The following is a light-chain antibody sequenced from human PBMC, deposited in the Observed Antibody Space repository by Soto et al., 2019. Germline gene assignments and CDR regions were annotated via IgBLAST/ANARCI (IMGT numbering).Light chain of an antibody. V-gene: IGLV9-49*01. CDR1: SGYSNYN. CDR3: GADHGSGGKVVSVV. J-gene: IGLJ2*01. CDR2: VGTGGIVG. Sequence: QLVLTQPPSASASLGASVTLTCTLSSGYSNYNVDWYQQRPGKGPRFVMRVGTGGIVGSKGDGIPDRFSVLGSGLNRYLTIKNIQEEDESDYHCGADHGSGGKVVSVVFGGGTKLTVL.